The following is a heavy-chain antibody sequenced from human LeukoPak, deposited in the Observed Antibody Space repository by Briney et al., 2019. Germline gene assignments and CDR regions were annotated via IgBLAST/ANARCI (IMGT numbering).Heavy chain of an antibody. CDR1: GFTFSSYS. J-gene: IGHJ4*02. V-gene: IGHV3-21*01. CDR3: ARVDDYGDGGFDY. CDR2: ISSSSSYI. D-gene: IGHD4-17*01. Sequence: GGSLRLSCAASGFTFSSYSMNWVRQAPGKGLEWVSSISSSSSYIYYADSVQGRFTISRDNAKNSLYLQMNSLRAEDTAVYYCARVDDYGDGGFDYWGQGTLVTVSS.